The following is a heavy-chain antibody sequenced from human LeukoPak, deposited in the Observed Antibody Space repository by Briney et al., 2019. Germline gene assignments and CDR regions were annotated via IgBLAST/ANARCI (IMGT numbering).Heavy chain of an antibody. CDR1: GGTFSSYA. CDR3: ARGPYDSSGYPY. Sequence: SVTVSCTASGGTFSSYAISWVRQAPGQGLEWMGGIIPIFGTANYAQKFQGRVTITADESTSTAYMELGSLRSEDTAVYYCARGPYDSSGYPYWGQGTLVTVSS. V-gene: IGHV1-69*13. D-gene: IGHD3-22*01. CDR2: IIPIFGTA. J-gene: IGHJ4*02.